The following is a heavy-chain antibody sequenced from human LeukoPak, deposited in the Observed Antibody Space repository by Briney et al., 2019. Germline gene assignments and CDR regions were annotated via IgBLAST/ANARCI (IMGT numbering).Heavy chain of an antibody. J-gene: IGHJ4*02. D-gene: IGHD1-1*01. V-gene: IGHV4-39*01. Sequence: PSETLSLTCTVSGGSISSSSYYWGWIRQPPGKGLEWIGSIYYSGSTYYNPSLKSRVTTSVDTSKNQFSLKLSSVTAADTAVYYCARLNPFDWIGWGQGTLVTVSS. CDR2: IYYSGST. CDR1: GGSISSSSYY. CDR3: ARLNPFDWIG.